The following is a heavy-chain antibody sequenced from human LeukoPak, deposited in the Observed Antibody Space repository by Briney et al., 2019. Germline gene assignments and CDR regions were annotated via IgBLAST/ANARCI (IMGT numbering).Heavy chain of an antibody. Sequence: PGGSLRLSRAASGFTFSSYGMHWVRQAPGKGLEWVAVISYDGSNKYYADSVKGRFTISRDNSKNTLYLQMNSLRAEDTAVYYCAKDEDVVVPAAMGSWGQGTLVTVSS. V-gene: IGHV3-30*18. D-gene: IGHD2-2*01. CDR3: AKDEDVVVPAAMGS. J-gene: IGHJ4*02. CDR2: ISYDGSNK. CDR1: GFTFSSYG.